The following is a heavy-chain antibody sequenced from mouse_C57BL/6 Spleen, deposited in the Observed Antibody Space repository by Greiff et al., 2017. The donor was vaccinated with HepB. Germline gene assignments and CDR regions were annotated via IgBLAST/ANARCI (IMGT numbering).Heavy chain of an antibody. CDR1: GYSITSGYY. Sequence: ESGPGLVKPSQSLSLTCSVTGYSITSGYYWNWIRQFPGNKLEWMGYISYDGSNNYNPSLKNRISITRDTSKNQFFLKLNSVTTEDTATYYCARVNPYYYGSRYFDVWGTGTTVTVSS. CDR2: ISYDGSN. CDR3: ARVNPYYYGSRYFDV. D-gene: IGHD1-1*01. J-gene: IGHJ1*03. V-gene: IGHV3-6*01.